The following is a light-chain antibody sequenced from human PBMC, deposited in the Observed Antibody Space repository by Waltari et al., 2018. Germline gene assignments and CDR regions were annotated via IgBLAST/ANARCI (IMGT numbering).Light chain of an antibody. CDR1: RSVGTS. V-gene: IGKV3-20*01. J-gene: IGKJ1*01. CDR3: QHYVRLPAT. CDR2: GAS. Sequence: EVVLTHSPGTLSLSPGGRATPACRASRSVGTSLAWYQQKPGQAPRLLIYGASRRATGIPDRFSGSGSGTDFSLTISRLEPEDFAVYYCQHYVRLPATFGQGTKVEV.